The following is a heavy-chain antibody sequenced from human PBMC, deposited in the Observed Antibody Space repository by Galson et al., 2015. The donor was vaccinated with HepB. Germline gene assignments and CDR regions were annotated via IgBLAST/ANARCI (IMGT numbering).Heavy chain of an antibody. CDR1: GFTFSSYS. J-gene: IGHJ4*02. V-gene: IGHV3-21*01. CDR3: ASLATGYSSSSKKVY. Sequence: SLRLSCAASGFTFSSYSMNWVRQAPGKGLEWVSSISSSSSHIYYADSVKGRFTISRDNAKNSLYLQMNSLRAEDTAVYYCASLATGYSSSSKKVYGAQGPLVTTSS. CDR2: ISSSSSHI. D-gene: IGHD6-6*01.